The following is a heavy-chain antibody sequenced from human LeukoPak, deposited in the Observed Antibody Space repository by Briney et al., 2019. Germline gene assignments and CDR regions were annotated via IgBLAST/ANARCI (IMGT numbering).Heavy chain of an antibody. CDR1: GFTFSSYG. Sequence: AGGSLRLSCAASGFTFSSYGMHWVRQAPGKGLEWVAVISYDGSNKYYADSVKGRFTISRDNSKNTLYLQMNSLRAEATAVYYCAKSGGYDFWSGYDWGQGTLVTVSS. J-gene: IGHJ1*01. V-gene: IGHV3-30*18. CDR3: AKSGGYDFWSGYD. CDR2: ISYDGSNK. D-gene: IGHD3-3*01.